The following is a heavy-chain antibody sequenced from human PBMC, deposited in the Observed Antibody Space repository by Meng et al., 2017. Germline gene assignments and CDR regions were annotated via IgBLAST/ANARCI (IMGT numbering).Heavy chain of an antibody. CDR3: ARDDSSSWYFLDY. V-gene: IGHV1-2*02. J-gene: IGHJ4*02. Sequence: ASVKVSCKASGYTFTGYYMHWVRQAPGQGLEWMGWINPNSGGTNYAQKFQGRVTMTRDTSISTAYMELSRLRSDDTAVYYCARDDSSSWYFLDYWGQGTLVTVSS. CDR1: GYTFTGYY. D-gene: IGHD6-13*01. CDR2: INPNSGGT.